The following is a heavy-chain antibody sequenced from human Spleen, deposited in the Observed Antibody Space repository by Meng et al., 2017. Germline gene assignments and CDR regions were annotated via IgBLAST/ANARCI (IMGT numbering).Heavy chain of an antibody. V-gene: IGHV1-18*01. J-gene: IGHJ4*02. CDR3: ARAAVSGTFDY. CDR2: ISAKNGNT. CDR1: GYTFTQYG. D-gene: IGHD2-15*01. Sequence: QVQLVQSGGEVKKPGASGKVSCQASGYTFTQYGISWVRQAPGQGPEWMGWISAKNGNTKYAQKFQGRVTMTRDTSISTAYMELGSLRSDDTAVYYCARAAVSGTFDYWGQGTLVTVSS.